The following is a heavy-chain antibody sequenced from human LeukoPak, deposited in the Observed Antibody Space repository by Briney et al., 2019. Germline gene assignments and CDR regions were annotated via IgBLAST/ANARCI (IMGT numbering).Heavy chain of an antibody. D-gene: IGHD1-7*01. Sequence: PSETLSLTCSVSGGSITSHFWSWIRQPPGKGLEWIGEINHSGSTNYNPSLKSRVTISVDTSKNQFSLKLSSVTAADTAVYYCARFDWNYVSFDYWGQGTLVTVSS. CDR1: GGSITSHF. CDR2: INHSGST. CDR3: ARFDWNYVSFDY. V-gene: IGHV4-34*01. J-gene: IGHJ4*02.